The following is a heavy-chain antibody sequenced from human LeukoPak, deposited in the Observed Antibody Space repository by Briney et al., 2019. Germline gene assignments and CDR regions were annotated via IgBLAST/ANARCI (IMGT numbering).Heavy chain of an antibody. J-gene: IGHJ4*02. Sequence: ASVKVSCKASGYTFTGYYMHWVRQAPGQGLEWMGWINPNSGGTNYAQKFQGRVTMTRDTSISTAYMELSRLRSDGTAVYYCARATVSFPLYYFDYWGQGTLVTVSS. CDR3: ARATVSFPLYYFDY. D-gene: IGHD4-17*01. V-gene: IGHV1-2*02. CDR1: GYTFTGYY. CDR2: INPNSGGT.